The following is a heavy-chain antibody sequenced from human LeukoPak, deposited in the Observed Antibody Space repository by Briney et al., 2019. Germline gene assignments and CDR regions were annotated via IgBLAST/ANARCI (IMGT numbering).Heavy chain of an antibody. V-gene: IGHV3-11*01. CDR2: ISSSGTTI. CDR1: GFTFSHYY. CDR3: VTFFSTEAAGRSSGFDA. J-gene: IGHJ5*02. Sequence: KPGGSLRLSCAASGFTFSHYYMSWIRQAPGKGPEWVSYISSSGTTIYYLDSVKGRFTISRDNAKNSLYLQMNSLRAEDTAVYYCVTFFSTEAAGRSSGFDAWGQGTLVTVS. D-gene: IGHD6-13*01.